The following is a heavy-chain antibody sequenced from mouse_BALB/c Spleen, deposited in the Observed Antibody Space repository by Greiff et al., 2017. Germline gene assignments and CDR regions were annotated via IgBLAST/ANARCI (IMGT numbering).Heavy chain of an antibody. CDR3: ARLGDYYAMDY. CDR2: ISYSGST. V-gene: IGHV3-2*02. Sequence: EVQGVESGPGLVKPSQSLSLTCTVTGYSITSDYAWNWIRQFPGNKLEWMGYISYSGSTSYNPSLKSRISITRDTSKNQFFLQLNSVTTEDTATYYCARLGDYYAMDYWGQGTSVTVSS. CDR1: GYSITSDYA. J-gene: IGHJ4*01.